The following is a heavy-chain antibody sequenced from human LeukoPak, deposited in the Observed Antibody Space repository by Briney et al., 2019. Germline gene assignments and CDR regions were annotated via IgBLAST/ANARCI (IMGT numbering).Heavy chain of an antibody. Sequence: TGGSLRLSCAASGFIFNSYTMHWVRQAPGKGLEWVAVLSYDGSNEYYADSVKGRFTISRDNSKNTLYLQVNSLKVEDTAVYYCARDRRGYDRHDGFEMWGQGTMVAVSS. J-gene: IGHJ3*02. CDR2: LSYDGSNE. D-gene: IGHD5-12*01. V-gene: IGHV3-30-3*01. CDR3: ARDRRGYDRHDGFEM. CDR1: GFIFNSYT.